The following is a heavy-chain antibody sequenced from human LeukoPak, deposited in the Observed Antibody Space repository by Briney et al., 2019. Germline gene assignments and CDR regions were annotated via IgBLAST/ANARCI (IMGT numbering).Heavy chain of an antibody. D-gene: IGHD1-26*01. V-gene: IGHV3-23*01. Sequence: GGSLRLSCAASGFTFSSYAMSWVCQAPGKGLEWVSAISGSGGSTYYADSVKGRFTISRDNSKNTLYLQMNSLRAEDTAVYYCAKSRGSYYDGNFDYWGQGTLVTVSS. CDR2: ISGSGGST. CDR1: GFTFSSYA. J-gene: IGHJ4*02. CDR3: AKSRGSYYDGNFDY.